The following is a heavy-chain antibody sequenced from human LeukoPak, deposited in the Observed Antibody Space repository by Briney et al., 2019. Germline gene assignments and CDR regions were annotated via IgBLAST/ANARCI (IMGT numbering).Heavy chain of an antibody. D-gene: IGHD2-2*01. CDR1: GFTFSSYG. Sequence: GGSLRLSCAASGFTFSSYGMHWVRQAPGKGLEWVAFIRYDGSNKYYADSVKGRFTISRDNSKNTLYLQMNSLRAEDTAVYYCAKVSIHAIDAFDIWGLGTMVTVSS. J-gene: IGHJ3*02. CDR2: IRYDGSNK. CDR3: AKVSIHAIDAFDI. V-gene: IGHV3-30*02.